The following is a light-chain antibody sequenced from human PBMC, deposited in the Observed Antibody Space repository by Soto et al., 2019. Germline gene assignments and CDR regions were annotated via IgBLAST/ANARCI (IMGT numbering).Light chain of an antibody. J-gene: IGKJ1*01. CDR2: DAS. CDR3: QQRSNWPPT. Sequence: PATHSLSPGERATLACGASQSVSSYLAWYQQKPGQAPRLLIYDASNRATGIPARFSGTGSGTDFTLTISRLEPEDFAVYYCQQRSNWPPTFGQGTKVDIK. V-gene: IGKV3-11*01. CDR1: QSVSSY.